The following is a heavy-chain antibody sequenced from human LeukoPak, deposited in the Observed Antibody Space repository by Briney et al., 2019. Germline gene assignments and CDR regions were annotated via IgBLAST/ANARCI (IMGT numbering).Heavy chain of an antibody. CDR2: INSDGSST. J-gene: IGHJ4*02. V-gene: IGHV3-74*01. D-gene: IGHD3-10*01. CDR3: ARERGFNYFDY. Sequence: PGGSLRLSCAASGFTFSSYWMHWVRQAPGKGLVWVSRINSDGSSTSYADSVQGRFTISRDNSKNTLYLQVNSLRAEDTAVYYCARERGFNYFDYWGQGTLVTVSS. CDR1: GFTFSSYW.